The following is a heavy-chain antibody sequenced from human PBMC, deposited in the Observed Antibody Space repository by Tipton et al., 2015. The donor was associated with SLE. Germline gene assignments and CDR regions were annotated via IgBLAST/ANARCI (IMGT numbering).Heavy chain of an antibody. CDR3: AREAEVYGMDV. Sequence: TLSLTCTFSGGSISSHYWSWIRQPPGKGLEWIGYIYYSGSTNYNPSLKSRVTISVDTSKSQFSLKLTSVTAADTAVYYCAREAEVYGMDVWGQGTTVTVSS. CDR2: IYYSGST. J-gene: IGHJ6*02. CDR1: GGSISSHY. V-gene: IGHV4-59*11.